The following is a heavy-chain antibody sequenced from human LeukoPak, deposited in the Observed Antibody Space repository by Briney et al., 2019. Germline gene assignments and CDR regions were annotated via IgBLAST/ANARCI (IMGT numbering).Heavy chain of an antibody. J-gene: IGHJ2*01. CDR3: ARGSHSVYWYFDL. CDR1: GSTFGNYY. Sequence: GGSLRLSCAASGSTFGNYYMSWVRQAPGKGLEWVANIKHDGNWKFYADSVKGRFTVSRDNAEKSVYLHMSSLRAEDTAMYYCARGSHSVYWYFDLWGRGTLVTVSS. V-gene: IGHV3-7*03. CDR2: IKHDGNWK. D-gene: IGHD2-15*01.